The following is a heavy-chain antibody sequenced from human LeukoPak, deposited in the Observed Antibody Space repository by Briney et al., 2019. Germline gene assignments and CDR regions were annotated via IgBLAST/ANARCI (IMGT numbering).Heavy chain of an antibody. CDR2: LYSGGNT. J-gene: IGHJ4*02. V-gene: IGHV3-53*01. CDR1: GFTVSSNY. D-gene: IGHD6-19*01. Sequence: GGSLRLSCAASGFTVSSNYMSWVRQAPGKGLEWVSVLYSGGNTYYTDSVKGRFTTSRDNSKNTLYLQMNSLRADDTAVYYCATVAGGWYFHYWGQGTLVTVSS. CDR3: ATVAGGWYFHY.